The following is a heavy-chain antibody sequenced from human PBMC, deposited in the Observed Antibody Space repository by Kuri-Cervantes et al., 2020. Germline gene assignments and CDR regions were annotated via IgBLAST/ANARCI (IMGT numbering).Heavy chain of an antibody. CDR3: ARDYEYSSSALFDY. CDR2: IWYDGSNK. V-gene: IGHV3-33*08. Sequence: GESLKISCAASEFIFSNYGMHWVRQAPGKGLEWVALIWYDGSNKYYADSVKGRFTISRDNAKNSLYLQMNSLRAEDTAVYYCARDYEYSSSALFDYWGQGTLVTVSS. J-gene: IGHJ4*02. CDR1: EFIFSNYG. D-gene: IGHD6-6*01.